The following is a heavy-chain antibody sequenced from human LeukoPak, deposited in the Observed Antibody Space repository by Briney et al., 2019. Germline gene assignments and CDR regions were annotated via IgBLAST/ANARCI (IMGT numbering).Heavy chain of an antibody. J-gene: IGHJ6*02. CDR2: ISSSSSYI. D-gene: IGHD2-15*01. Sequence: GGSLRLSCAASGFTFSSYSMNWVRQAPGKGLQWVSSISSSSSYIYYADSVKGRFTISRDNAKNSLYLQMNSLRAEDTAVYYCARDLHGVAALYYYYGMDVWGQGTTVTVSS. V-gene: IGHV3-21*01. CDR3: ARDLHGVAALYYYYGMDV. CDR1: GFTFSSYS.